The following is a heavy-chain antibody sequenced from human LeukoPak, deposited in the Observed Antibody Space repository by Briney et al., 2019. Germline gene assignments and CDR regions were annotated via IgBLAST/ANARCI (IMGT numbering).Heavy chain of an antibody. J-gene: IGHJ4*02. V-gene: IGHV3-7*01. CDR2: INQDGSEK. CDR1: RFTFSNYY. Sequence: GGSLRLTCAASRFTFSNYYMTWVRHAPGKGLEWVGNINQDGSEKNYVDSVKGRFTISRDNAESSPYLQMNSLRVEDTAFYYCARDRHINSWSNDRFDYWGQGALVTVSS. CDR3: ARDRHINSWSNDRFDY. D-gene: IGHD6-13*01.